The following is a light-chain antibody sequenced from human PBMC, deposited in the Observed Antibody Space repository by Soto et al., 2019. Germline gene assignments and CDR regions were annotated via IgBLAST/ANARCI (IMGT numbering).Light chain of an antibody. V-gene: IGKV1-5*03. CDR3: QHWNDYSWT. CDR1: QSISIW. Sequence: DIHMTQSPSTLSASVGHRVTITCRASQSISIWLAWYQQKPGEAPNLLIYKTSSLETGVPSRFSGSESGTEFTLTISSLQPDDFATYYCQHWNDYSWTFGQGTKVEVK. CDR2: KTS. J-gene: IGKJ1*01.